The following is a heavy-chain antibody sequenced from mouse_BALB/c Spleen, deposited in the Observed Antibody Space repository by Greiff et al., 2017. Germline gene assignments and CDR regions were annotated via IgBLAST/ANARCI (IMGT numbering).Heavy chain of an antibody. V-gene: IGHV1-9*01. CDR1: GYTFSSYW. Sequence: VKLKQSGAELMKPGASVKISCKATGYTFSSYWIEWVKQRPGHGLEWIGEILPGSGSTNYNEKFKGKATFTADTSSNTAYMQLSSLTSEDSAVYYCARMGGFDYWGQGTTLTVSS. CDR3: ARMGGFDY. J-gene: IGHJ2*01. CDR2: ILPGSGST.